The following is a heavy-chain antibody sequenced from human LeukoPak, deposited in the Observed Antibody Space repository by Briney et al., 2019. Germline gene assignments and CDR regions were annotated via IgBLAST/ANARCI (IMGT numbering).Heavy chain of an antibody. CDR3: ARDQEGFDY. CDR1: GGTFGSYA. V-gene: IGHV1-46*01. CDR2: IYPRDGST. Sequence: ASVKVSCKASGGTFGSYAISWVRQAPGQGLEWMGMIYPRDGSTSYAQRFQDRVTVTRDTSTSTVHMELSGLRSEDTAVYYCARDQEGFDYWGQGTLVTVSS. J-gene: IGHJ4*02.